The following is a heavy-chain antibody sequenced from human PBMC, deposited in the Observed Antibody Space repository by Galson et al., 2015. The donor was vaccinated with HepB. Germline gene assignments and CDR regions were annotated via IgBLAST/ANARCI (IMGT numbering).Heavy chain of an antibody. J-gene: IGHJ6*03. D-gene: IGHD2-2*01. Sequence: SVKVSCKASGYTFTSYAMNWVRQAPGQGLEWMGWINTNTGNPTYAQGFTGRFVFSLDTSVSTAYLQISSLKAEDTAVYYCARAEYQLLSVYYYYMDVWGKGTTVTVSS. CDR1: GYTFTSYA. CDR3: ARAEYQLLSVYYYYMDV. V-gene: IGHV7-4-1*02. CDR2: INTNTGNP.